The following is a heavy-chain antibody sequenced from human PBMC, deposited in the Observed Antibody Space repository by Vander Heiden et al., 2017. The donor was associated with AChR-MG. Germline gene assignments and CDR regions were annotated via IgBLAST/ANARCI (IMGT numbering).Heavy chain of an antibody. CDR3: ARGNIDILWFGDYGNWFDP. Sequence: QVQLQQWGAGLLKPSETLSLTCAVYGGSFSGYYWSWIRQPPGKGLEWIGEINHSGSTNYNPSLKSRVTISVDTSKNQFSLKLSSVTAADTAVYYCARGNIDILWFGDYGNWFDPWGQGTLVTVSS. J-gene: IGHJ5*02. CDR1: GGSFSGYY. D-gene: IGHD3-10*01. CDR2: INHSGST. V-gene: IGHV4-34*01.